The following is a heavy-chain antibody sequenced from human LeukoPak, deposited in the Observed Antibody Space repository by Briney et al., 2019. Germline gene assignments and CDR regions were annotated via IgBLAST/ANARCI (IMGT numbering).Heavy chain of an antibody. J-gene: IGHJ5*02. CDR1: GGSISSYY. Sequence: SETLSLTCAVYGGSISSYYWSWIRQPPGKGLEWIGYIYYSGSTNYNPSLKSRVTISVDTSKNQFSLKLSSVTAADTAAYYCARDRDSSGYYNWFDPWGQGTLVTVSS. V-gene: IGHV4-59*01. D-gene: IGHD3-22*01. CDR2: IYYSGST. CDR3: ARDRDSSGYYNWFDP.